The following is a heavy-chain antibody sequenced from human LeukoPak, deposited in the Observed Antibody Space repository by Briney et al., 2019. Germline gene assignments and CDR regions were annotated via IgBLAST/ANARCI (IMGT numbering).Heavy chain of an antibody. D-gene: IGHD1-26*01. V-gene: IGHV4-59*01. CDR3: ARELKSGSYDY. CDR1: GGSISSYY. CDR2: IYYSGST. Sequence: SETLSLTCTVSGGSISSYYWSWIRQPPGKGLEWIGYIYYSGSTNYNPSLKSRVTISVDTSKNQFSLKLSSVTAADTAVYHCARELKSGSYDYWGQGTLVTVSS. J-gene: IGHJ4*02.